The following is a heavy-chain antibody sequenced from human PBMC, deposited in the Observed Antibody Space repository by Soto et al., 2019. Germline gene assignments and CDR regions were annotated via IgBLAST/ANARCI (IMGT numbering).Heavy chain of an antibody. CDR2: IYDSGRT. J-gene: IGHJ4*02. CDR1: GASIGSGSYY. V-gene: IGHV4-31*03. CDR3: ARLTTIITGAFDD. Sequence: SETLSLTCTVSGASIGSGSYYWSWIRQYPGEGLVWIGHIYDSGRTYYNPSLESRVSISIDTSKNEFSLTLTPVTAADTAVYYCARLTTIITGAFDDWGLGTVVTVSS. D-gene: IGHD7-27*01.